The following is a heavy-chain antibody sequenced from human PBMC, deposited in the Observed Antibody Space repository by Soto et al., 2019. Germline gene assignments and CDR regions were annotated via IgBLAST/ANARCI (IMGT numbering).Heavy chain of an antibody. Sequence: AGGSLRLSXAASGFTFKSYAMNWVRQAPGKGLEWVASTPGSGGSSYYADSVKGRFTISRDNSKNTLYLDLNSLKAEDTAMYYCARGGSTGWFYFDFWGQGTQVTVSS. V-gene: IGHV3-23*01. J-gene: IGHJ4*02. D-gene: IGHD6-19*01. CDR3: ARGGSTGWFYFDF. CDR1: GFTFKSYA. CDR2: TPGSGGSS.